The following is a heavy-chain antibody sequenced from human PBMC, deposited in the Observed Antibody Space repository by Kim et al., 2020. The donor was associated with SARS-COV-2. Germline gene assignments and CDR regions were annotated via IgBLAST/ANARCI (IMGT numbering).Heavy chain of an antibody. Sequence: GGSLRLSCAASGFIFSHHAMHWVRQAPGKGLEWVAVIWADGRDQYYVDSVKGRFTISRDNSKNTLFLQMSSLGVEDTAVYYCARDRGAAAGEGGLEYGGR. CDR2: IWADGRDQ. V-gene: IGHV3-33*01. D-gene: IGHD2-21*01. J-gene: IGHJ2*01. CDR3: ARDRGAAAGEGGLEY. CDR1: GFIFSHHA.